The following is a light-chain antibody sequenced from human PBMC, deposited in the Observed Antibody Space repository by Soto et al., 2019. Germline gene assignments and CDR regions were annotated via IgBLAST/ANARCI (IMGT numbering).Light chain of an antibody. Sequence: QSVRRHPPSVGSAPGHKVTISCSGSSSNIGGNSVSWYQQLPGTAPKLLIYDDNKRPSGIPDRFSGSKSGTSATLGITGFQTGDEADYYCGSWDSSLSAYVFGPGTKVTVL. CDR3: GSWDSSLSAYV. CDR1: SSNIGGNS. V-gene: IGLV1-51*01. J-gene: IGLJ1*01. CDR2: DDN.